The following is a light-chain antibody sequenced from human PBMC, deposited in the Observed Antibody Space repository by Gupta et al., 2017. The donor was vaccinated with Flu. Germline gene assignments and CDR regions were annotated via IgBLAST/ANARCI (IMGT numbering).Light chain of an antibody. CDR3: RQNLQTPHS. J-gene: IGKJ2*03. CDR2: LTS. CDR1: QSLLHSNGKND. V-gene: IGKV2-28*01. Sequence: IVMTQSAPSVTVTPGEPAPISCRSTQSLLHSNGKNDLDWYLQRPGQSPQLLIYLTSTRGPGVPNRFSGSGSGTEFALKISRVEAEDVGVYYCRQNLQTPHSFGQGTKLEIK.